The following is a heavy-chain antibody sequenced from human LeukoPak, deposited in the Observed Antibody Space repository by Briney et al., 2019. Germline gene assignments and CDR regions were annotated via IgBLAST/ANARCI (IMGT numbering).Heavy chain of an antibody. V-gene: IGHV3-7*03. Sequence: GGSLRLSCAASGFIFSEYWMRWLRQATGKGLEWVANIKEDGSQKFYLDSMKGRFTISRDNAKNSLYLQMNSLRAEDTALYYCARAAKRTFDIWGQGTMVTVSS. CDR3: ARAAKRTFDI. J-gene: IGHJ3*02. CDR1: GFIFSEYW. D-gene: IGHD6-25*01. CDR2: IKEDGSQK.